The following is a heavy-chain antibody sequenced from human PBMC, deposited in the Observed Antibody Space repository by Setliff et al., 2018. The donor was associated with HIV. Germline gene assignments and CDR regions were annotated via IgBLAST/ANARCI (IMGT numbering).Heavy chain of an antibody. V-gene: IGHV3-15*01. CDR2: IKSKYHGGTA. CDR3: ATDVPYSGGALNN. CDR1: GLTFSNLW. Sequence: PAGSLRLSCAVSGLTFSNLWMMWVRQGPGMGPEWVGRIKSKYHGGTADYAASVKGRFTISRDDSKNTVYLQMHGLKIEDTALYYCATDVPYSGGALNNWGQGTVVTVSS. D-gene: IGHD2-21*01. J-gene: IGHJ3*02.